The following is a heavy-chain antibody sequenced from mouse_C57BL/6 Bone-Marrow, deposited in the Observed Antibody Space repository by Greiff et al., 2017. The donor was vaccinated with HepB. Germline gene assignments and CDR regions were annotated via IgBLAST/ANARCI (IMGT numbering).Heavy chain of an antibody. D-gene: IGHD1-1*01. CDR2: ISSGSSTI. V-gene: IGHV5-17*01. CDR3: AMITTVYYYAMDY. J-gene: IGHJ4*01. Sequence: EVKLMESGGGLVKPGGSLKLSCAASGFTFSDYGMHWVRQAPEKGLEWVAYISSGSSTIYYADTVKGRFTISRDNAKNTLFLQMTSLRSEDTATYYCAMITTVYYYAMDYWGQGTSVTVSS. CDR1: GFTFSDYG.